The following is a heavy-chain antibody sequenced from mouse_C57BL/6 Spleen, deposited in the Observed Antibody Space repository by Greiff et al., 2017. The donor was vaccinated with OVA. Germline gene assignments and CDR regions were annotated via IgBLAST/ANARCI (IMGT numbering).Heavy chain of an antibody. V-gene: IGHV5-6*02. J-gene: IGHJ2*01. CDR1: GFTFSSYG. D-gene: IGHD1-1*01. Sequence: EVKLVESGGDLVKPGGSLKLSCAASGFTFSSYGMSWVRQTPDKRLEWVATISSGGSYTYYPDSVKGRFTISRDNAKNTLYLQMSSLKSEDTAMYYCARREDGSYFDYWGQGTTLTVSS. CDR2: ISSGGSYT. CDR3: ARREDGSYFDY.